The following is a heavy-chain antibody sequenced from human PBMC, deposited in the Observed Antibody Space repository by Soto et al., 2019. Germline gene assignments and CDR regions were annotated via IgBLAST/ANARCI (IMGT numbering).Heavy chain of an antibody. V-gene: IGHV3-9*01. CDR1: GFTFDDYA. CDR3: TKGASLSCFSAFDL. Sequence: EVQLVESGGGVVQPGMSLRLSCTASGFTFDDYAMNWVRQAPGKGLEWVSSISWNSGNIVYADSVRGRFTISRDNAKTSLHLQMTSLRAEDTALYYCTKGASLSCFSAFDLWGQGTMVTVSS. D-gene: IGHD2-2*01. J-gene: IGHJ3*01. CDR2: ISWNSGNI.